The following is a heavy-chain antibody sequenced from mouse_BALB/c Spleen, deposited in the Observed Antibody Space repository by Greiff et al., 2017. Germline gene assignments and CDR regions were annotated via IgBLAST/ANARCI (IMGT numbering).Heavy chain of an antibody. CDR2: IRNNANGYTT. Sequence: EVKLMESGAGLVQPAGSLSISCATSGFTFTGYYMSWVRQPPGKALEWLGFIRNNANGYTTEYSASVKGRFTISRDNSQYILYLQVNTLRAEDSSDYYCAKYGGSRLYYFDYWGQGTSVTVSS. CDR1: GFTFTGYY. CDR3: AKYGGSRLYYFDY. V-gene: IGHV7-3*02. J-gene: IGHJ2*02.